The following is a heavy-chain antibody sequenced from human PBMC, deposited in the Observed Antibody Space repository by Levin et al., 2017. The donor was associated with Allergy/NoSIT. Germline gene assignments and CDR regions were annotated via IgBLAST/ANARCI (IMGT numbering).Heavy chain of an antibody. CDR1: GGSISSYY. Sequence: GSLRLSCTVSGGSISSYYWSWIRQPAGKGLEWIGRIYTSGSTNYNPSLKSRVTMSVDTSKNQFSLKLSSVTAADTAVYYCASSSIVVVTMAFDIWGQGTMVTVSS. CDR2: IYTSGST. V-gene: IGHV4-4*07. J-gene: IGHJ3*02. CDR3: ASSSIVVVTMAFDI. D-gene: IGHD3-22*01.